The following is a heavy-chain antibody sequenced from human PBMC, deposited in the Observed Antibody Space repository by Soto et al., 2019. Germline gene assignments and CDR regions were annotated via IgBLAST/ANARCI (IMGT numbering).Heavy chain of an antibody. Sequence: SETLSLTCAFYCGSFIGYYWSWIRQPPGKGLEWIGEINHSGSTNYNPSLKSRVTISVDTSKNQFSLKLSSVTAADTAVYYCASRRYYDSSGYYGGYFDYWGQGTLVTVSS. CDR3: ASRRYYDSSGYYGGYFDY. J-gene: IGHJ4*02. V-gene: IGHV4-34*01. CDR1: CGSFIGYY. CDR2: INHSGST. D-gene: IGHD3-22*01.